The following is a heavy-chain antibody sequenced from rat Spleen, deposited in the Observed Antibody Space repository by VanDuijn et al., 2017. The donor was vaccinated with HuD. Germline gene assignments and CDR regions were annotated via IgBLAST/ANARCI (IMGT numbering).Heavy chain of an antibody. CDR3: TREDWVLDA. D-gene: IGHD1-6*01. J-gene: IGHJ4*01. V-gene: IGHV5-29*01. CDR1: GFTFSNYG. CDR2: ISSDGGRN. Sequence: EVQLVESGGGLVQPGRSLKLSCAASGFTFSNYGMAWVRQAPTKGLEWVATISSDGGRNFYRDSVKGRFTISRDNAKSTLSLQMDSLRSEDAATYYCTREDWVLDAWGQGASVTVSS.